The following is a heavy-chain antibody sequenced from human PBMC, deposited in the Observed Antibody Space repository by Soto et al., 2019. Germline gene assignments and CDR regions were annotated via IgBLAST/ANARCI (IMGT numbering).Heavy chain of an antibody. D-gene: IGHD6-13*01. CDR3: ARDVTGYSGSWPFFQH. J-gene: IGHJ1*01. CDR1: GYTFTSYA. V-gene: IGHV1-3*01. Sequence: GASVKVSCKASGYTFTSYAMHWVRQAPGQRLEWMGWINAGNGNTKYSQKFQGRVTITRDTSASTAYMELSSLRSEDTAVYYCARDVTGYSGSWPFFQHWGQGTLVTVSS. CDR2: INAGNGNT.